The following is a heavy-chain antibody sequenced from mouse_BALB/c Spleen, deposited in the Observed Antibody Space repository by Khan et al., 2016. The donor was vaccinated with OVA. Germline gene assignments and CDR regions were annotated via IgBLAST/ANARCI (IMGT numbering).Heavy chain of an antibody. Sequence: QIQLVQSGPELKKPGETVKISCKASGYTFTNYGMNWVKQAPGKGLKWMGWINTYTGEPTYDDDFKGRFAFSLETSDSTAYLQINNLKSEDTATYFCARMKPYWYFDVWGAGTTVTVSS. CDR3: ARMKPYWYFDV. CDR2: INTYTGEP. V-gene: IGHV9-3-1*01. J-gene: IGHJ1*01. CDR1: GYTFTNYG.